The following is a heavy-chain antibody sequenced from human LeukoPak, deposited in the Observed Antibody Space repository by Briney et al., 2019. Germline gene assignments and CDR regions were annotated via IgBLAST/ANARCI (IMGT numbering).Heavy chain of an antibody. V-gene: IGHV1-2*02. CDR1: GYTFTGYY. D-gene: IGHD3-22*01. J-gene: IGHJ5*02. CDR3: AREGLSGDSSGYLLP. CDR2: INPNSGGT. Sequence: ASVKVSCKASGYTFTGYYMHWVRQAPGQGLEWMGWINPNSGGTNYAQKSQGRVTMTRDTSISTAYMELSRLRSDDTAVYYCAREGLSGDSSGYLLPWGQGTLVTVPS.